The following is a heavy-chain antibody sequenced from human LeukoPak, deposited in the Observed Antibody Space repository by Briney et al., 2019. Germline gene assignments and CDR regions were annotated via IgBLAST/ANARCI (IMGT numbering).Heavy chain of an antibody. D-gene: IGHD3-9*01. CDR3: ATGGPWDLLRY. Sequence: ASVKVSCKVSGDTLTQLSTHWVRQAPGKGLEWMGGLDPENGEIIYAQNVHGRLTLTEDTSTDTAYMEVTNRRSEYTAVYCCATGGPWDLLRYWGQGTLVTVSS. J-gene: IGHJ4*02. CDR2: LDPENGEI. CDR1: GDTLTQLS. V-gene: IGHV1-24*01.